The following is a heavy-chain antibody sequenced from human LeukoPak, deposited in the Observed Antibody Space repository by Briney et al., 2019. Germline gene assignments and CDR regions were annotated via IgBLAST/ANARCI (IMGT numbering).Heavy chain of an antibody. J-gene: IGHJ4*02. CDR2: INYSGST. V-gene: IGHV4-59*08. D-gene: IGHD5-24*01. CDR1: GGSISSYY. Sequence: PSETLSLTCTVSGGSISSYYWSWIRQPPGKGLEWIGYINYSGSTNYNPSLKSRVTISVDTSKNQFSLKLSSVTAADTAVYYCARQGGYNTYYFDYWGQGTLVTVSS. CDR3: ARQGGYNTYYFDY.